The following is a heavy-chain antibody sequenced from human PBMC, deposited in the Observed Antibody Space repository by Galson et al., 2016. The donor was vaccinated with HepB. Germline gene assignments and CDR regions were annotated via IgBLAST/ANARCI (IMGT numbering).Heavy chain of an antibody. CDR2: ISPYNGNT. CDR3: ASHIRGQYGSGRHEFDL. J-gene: IGHJ5*02. D-gene: IGHD3-10*01. V-gene: IGHV1-18*01. Sequence: SVKVSCKASGYTFTNYGISWVRQAPGQGLEWMGWISPYNGNTNYAQNLQGRVTLTTDIFTNTAYMELRSLRSDDTAVYYCASHIRGQYGSGRHEFDLWGQGTLVIVSS. CDR1: GYTFTNYG.